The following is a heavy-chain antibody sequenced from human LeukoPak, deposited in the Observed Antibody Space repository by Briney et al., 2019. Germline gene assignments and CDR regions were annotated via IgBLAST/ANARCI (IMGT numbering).Heavy chain of an antibody. J-gene: IGHJ4*02. CDR2: IWYDGSIT. Sequence: GGSLRLSCAASGFTFNTYGMHWVRQAPGKGLEWVALIWYDGSITYYADSVKGRFTISRDNSKNTLYLQLTSLRAEDTAVYYCAKVSVQCSSSSDGFDCWGQGTLVTVSS. V-gene: IGHV3-33*06. D-gene: IGHD6-6*01. CDR1: GFTFNTYG. CDR3: AKVSVQCSSSSDGFDC.